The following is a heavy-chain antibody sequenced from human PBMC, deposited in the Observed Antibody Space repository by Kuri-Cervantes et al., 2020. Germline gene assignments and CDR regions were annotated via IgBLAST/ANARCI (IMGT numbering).Heavy chain of an antibody. J-gene: IGHJ3*02. V-gene: IGHV3-9*01. D-gene: IGHD3-10*01. CDR1: GFTFDDYA. CDR3: ARVGGEFAVDI. CDR2: ISWNSGSI. Sequence: SLKISCAASGFTFDDYAMHWVRQAPGKGLEWVSGISWNSGSIGYADSVKSRFTISRDNAKNSLYLQMNSLRAEDTALYYCARVGGEFAVDIWGQGTMVTVSS.